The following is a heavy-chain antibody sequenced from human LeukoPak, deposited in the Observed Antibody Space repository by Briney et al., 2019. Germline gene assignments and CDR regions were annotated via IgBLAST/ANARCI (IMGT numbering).Heavy chain of an antibody. J-gene: IGHJ3*02. Sequence: PGGSLRLSCAASGFTFSSYAMSWVRQAPGKGLEWVSAISSSGGSTYYADSVKGRFTISRDNSKNTLYLQMNSLRAEDTAVYYCASPEGQPAVGATFAFDIWGQGTMVTVSS. CDR2: ISSSGGST. V-gene: IGHV3-23*01. D-gene: IGHD1-26*01. CDR3: ASPEGQPAVGATFAFDI. CDR1: GFTFSSYA.